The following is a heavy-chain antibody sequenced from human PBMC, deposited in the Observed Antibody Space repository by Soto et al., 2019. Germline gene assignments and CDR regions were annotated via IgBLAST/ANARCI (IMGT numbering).Heavy chain of an antibody. CDR2: IYDTGISGYTPST. V-gene: IGHV4-59*01. Sequence: PSETLSLTCTVSGGSITSSYWSWIRRPPGKGLEWIAYIYDTGISGYTPSTSYNPSPKSRVTMSVDTSKSQFSLKLSSVTAADTAVYSCARDVGYNFYYYYGMDVWGQGTTVTVSS. CDR1: GGSITSSY. CDR3: ARDVGYNFYYYYGMDV. J-gene: IGHJ6*02. D-gene: IGHD5-12*01.